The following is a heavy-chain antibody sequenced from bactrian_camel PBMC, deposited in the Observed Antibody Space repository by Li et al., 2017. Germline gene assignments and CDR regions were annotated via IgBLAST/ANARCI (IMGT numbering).Heavy chain of an antibody. J-gene: IGHJ4*01. CDR2: IDRDGRA. CDR1: GYTSTTSC. Sequence: HVQLVESGGGSVQAGGSRRLSCVTSGYTSTTSCVAWVRQAPGKQREGVVSIDRDGRATYADSVKGRSTISMDANTLYLQMNSLTPEDSAIYYCVAAPRYSTSCVEPLRTVGNYWGQGTQVTVSP. D-gene: IGHD7*01. V-gene: IGHV3S53*01. CDR3: VAAPRYSTSCVEPLRTVGNY.